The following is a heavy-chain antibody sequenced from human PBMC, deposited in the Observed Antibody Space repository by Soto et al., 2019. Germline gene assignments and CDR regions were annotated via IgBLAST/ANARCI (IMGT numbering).Heavy chain of an antibody. J-gene: IGHJ6*02. D-gene: IGHD5-18*01. CDR3: ARERGYSYGSDYGMDV. V-gene: IGHV4-38-2*02. Sequence: PPETLSLTCAVSGYSISSGYYWGGIRQPPGKGLEWIGSIYHRGSTDYNPSLKSRGTISVDTSKTQFSLKLSSVTDADTAVYYCARERGYSYGSDYGMDVCGQGTTVTV. CDR2: IYHRGST. CDR1: GYSISSGYY.